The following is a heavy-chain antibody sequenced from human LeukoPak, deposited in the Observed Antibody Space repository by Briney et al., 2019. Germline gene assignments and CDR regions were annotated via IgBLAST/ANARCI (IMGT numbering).Heavy chain of an antibody. CDR3: ASIAVAGTGWLYYYYMDV. CDR1: GYSISSGYY. D-gene: IGHD6-19*01. V-gene: IGHV4-38-2*02. Sequence: PSETLSLTCTVSGYSISSGYYWGWIRQPPGKGLEWIGSIYHSGSTYYNPSLKSRVTISVDTSKNQFSLKLSSVTAADTAVYYCASIAVAGTGWLYYYYMDVWGKGTTVTVSS. CDR2: IYHSGST. J-gene: IGHJ6*03.